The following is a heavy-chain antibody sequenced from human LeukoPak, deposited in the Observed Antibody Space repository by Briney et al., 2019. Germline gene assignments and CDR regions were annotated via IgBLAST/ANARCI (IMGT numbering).Heavy chain of an antibody. D-gene: IGHD6-19*01. CDR2: VSPDTGAT. J-gene: IGHJ6*03. CDR3: ARLGPGHVVIPVADDYYYFYLDV. Sequence: ASVKVSCKASGYNFVDYGITWVRQAPGLGLEWMGWVSPDTGATKYTQTPQGRVTMTTDTITNTAHMELRSLRSDDTAVYYCARLGPGHVVIPVADDYYYFYLDVWGKGTTVTVSS. V-gene: IGHV1-18*01. CDR1: GYNFVDYG.